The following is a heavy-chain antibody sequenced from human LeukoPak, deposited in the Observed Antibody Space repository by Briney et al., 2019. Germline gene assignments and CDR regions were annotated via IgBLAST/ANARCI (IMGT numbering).Heavy chain of an antibody. V-gene: IGHV1-3*01. J-gene: IGHJ4*02. CDR2: INAGNGNT. D-gene: IGHD1-26*01. CDR3: ARGGSYLYYFDY. CDR1: GYTFTSYA. Sequence: GASVKVSCKASGYTFTSYAMHWVRQAPGQRLEWMGWINAGNGNTKYSQKFQGRVTITRDTSASTAYMELSGLRSEDTAVYYCARGGSYLYYFDYWGQGTLVTVSS.